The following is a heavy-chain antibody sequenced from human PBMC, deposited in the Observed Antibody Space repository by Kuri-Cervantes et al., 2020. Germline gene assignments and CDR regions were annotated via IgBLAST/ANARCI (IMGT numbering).Heavy chain of an antibody. CDR2: IYPDDSNT. CDR1: GNSFIDYG. D-gene: IGHD3-3*01. V-gene: IGHV5-51*01. J-gene: IGHJ6*02. CDR3: ARQEGTIYYYGMDV. Sequence: GESLKISCKGSGNSFIDYGIGWVRQMPGKGPEWMGIIYPDDSNTRYSPAFQGQVTISADKSISTAYLQWSSLKASDTAMYYCARQEGTIYYYGMDVWGQGTTVTVSS.